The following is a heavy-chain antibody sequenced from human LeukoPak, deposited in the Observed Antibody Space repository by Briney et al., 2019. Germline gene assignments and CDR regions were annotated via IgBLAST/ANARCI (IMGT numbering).Heavy chain of an antibody. J-gene: IGHJ5*02. CDR2: IYYSGST. Sequence: PSETLSLTCTVSGGSISSGSYYWSWIRQPAGKGLEWIGYIYYSGSTNYNPSLKSRVTISVDTSKNQFSLKLSSVTAADTAVYYCARDDVGYDFWSGYSTWWFDPWGQGTLVTVSS. V-gene: IGHV4-61*10. CDR1: GGSISSGSYY. D-gene: IGHD3-3*01. CDR3: ARDDVGYDFWSGYSTWWFDP.